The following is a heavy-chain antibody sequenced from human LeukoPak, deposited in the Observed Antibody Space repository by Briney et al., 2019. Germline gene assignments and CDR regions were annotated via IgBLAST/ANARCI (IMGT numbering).Heavy chain of an antibody. V-gene: IGHV1-69*04. CDR3: ATPPDYGERRVL. CDR1: GGTFSSYA. D-gene: IGHD4-17*01. Sequence: SVKVSCKASGGTFSSYAISWVRQARGQGLEWMGRIIPILGIANYAQKFQGRVTITADKSTSTAYMELSSLRSEDTAVYYCATPPDYGERRVLWGQGTLVTVSS. CDR2: IIPILGIA. J-gene: IGHJ4*02.